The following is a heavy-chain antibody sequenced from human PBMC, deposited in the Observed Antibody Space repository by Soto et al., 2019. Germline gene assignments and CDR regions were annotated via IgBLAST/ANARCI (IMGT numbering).Heavy chain of an antibody. V-gene: IGHV3-33*01. J-gene: IGHJ6*02. CDR3: ARVDLRGVRPEYCYDGMDV. Sequence: GGSLRLSCAASGFIFRGYGMNWVRQAPGKGLEWVAVIWYDERNKYYADSVKGRFTISRDNSRNMLYLQMNSLRAEDTAVYYCARVDLRGVRPEYCYDGMDVWGPGTTVTVS. CDR2: IWYDERNK. D-gene: IGHD3-10*01. CDR1: GFIFRGYG.